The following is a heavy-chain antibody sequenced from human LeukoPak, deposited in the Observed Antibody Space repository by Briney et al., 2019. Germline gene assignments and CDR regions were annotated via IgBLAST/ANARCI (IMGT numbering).Heavy chain of an antibody. CDR3: ATYRRGYHDSSESYYFDY. CDR1: GFAFSHYT. CDR2: ISYDGDYK. D-gene: IGHD3-22*01. J-gene: IGHJ4*02. V-gene: IGHV3-30*04. Sequence: GGSLRLSCAASGFAFSHYTMQWVRQAPGKGLEWVAVISYDGDYKYYADSVKGRFTISRDDSKNTLYLQMNGLRAEDTAVYYCATYRRGYHDSSESYYFDYWGQGTLVAVSS.